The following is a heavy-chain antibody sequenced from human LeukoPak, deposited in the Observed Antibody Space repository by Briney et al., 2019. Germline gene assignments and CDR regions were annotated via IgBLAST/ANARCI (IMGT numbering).Heavy chain of an antibody. CDR3: ARLTYMDV. V-gene: IGHV3-30*03. J-gene: IGHJ6*03. CDR2: ISYDGSNK. Sequence: GGSLRLSCAVSGFTFSSYAMHWVRQAPGKGLEWVAVISYDGSNKYCADSVKGRFTISRDNSKNTLYLQINSLRTEDTAVYYCARLTYMDVWGKGTTVTVSS. CDR1: GFTFSSYA.